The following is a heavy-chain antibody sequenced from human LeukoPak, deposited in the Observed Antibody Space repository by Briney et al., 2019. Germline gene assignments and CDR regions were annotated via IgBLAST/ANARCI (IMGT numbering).Heavy chain of an antibody. CDR2: IFVSGST. V-gene: IGHV4-59*08. CDR1: GDSISSSY. Sequence: SETLSLTCAVSGDSISSSYWSWIRQPPGKGLEWIGFIFVSGSTNYNPSLKSRLTMSLDTSKNRFSLKLSSVTAADTAVYYCARGRDYYDSSGYRITYYFDYWGQGTLVTVSS. D-gene: IGHD3-22*01. J-gene: IGHJ4*02. CDR3: ARGRDYYDSSGYRITYYFDY.